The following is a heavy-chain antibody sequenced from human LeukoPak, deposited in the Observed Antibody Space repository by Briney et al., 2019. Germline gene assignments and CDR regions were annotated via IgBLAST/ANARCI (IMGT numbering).Heavy chain of an antibody. V-gene: IGHV3-23*01. CDR1: GFTFSSYA. D-gene: IGHD3-10*01. CDR3: AKGLVELLWFGELSWFDP. CDR2: ISGSGGST. Sequence: GGSLRLSCAASGFTFSSYAMSWVRQAPGKGLEWVSAISGSGGSTYYADSVKGRFTISRDNSKNTLYLQMNSLRAEDTAVYYCAKGLVELLWFGELSWFDPWGQGTLVTASS. J-gene: IGHJ5*02.